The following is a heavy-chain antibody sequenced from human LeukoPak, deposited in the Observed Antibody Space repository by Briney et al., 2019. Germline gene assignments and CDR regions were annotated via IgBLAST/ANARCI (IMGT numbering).Heavy chain of an antibody. Sequence: ASVQVSCKASGYTFTSYGISWVRQAPGQGLEWMGWISAYNGNTNYAQKLQGRVTMTTDTSTSTAYMELRSLISDDTAVYYCARDGNYGVVVPAATDYGMDVWGRGTTVTVSS. D-gene: IGHD2-2*01. V-gene: IGHV1-18*01. CDR2: ISAYNGNT. CDR3: ARDGNYGVVVPAATDYGMDV. J-gene: IGHJ6*02. CDR1: GYTFTSYG.